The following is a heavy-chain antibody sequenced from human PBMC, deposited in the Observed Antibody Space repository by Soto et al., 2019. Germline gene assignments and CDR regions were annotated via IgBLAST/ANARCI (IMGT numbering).Heavy chain of an antibody. CDR2: ITPSGNNT. CDR1: GFTFSTYA. Sequence: GGSLRLSCAASGFTFSTYAMSWVRQAPGKGLEWVSTITPSGNNTHYADSVKGRFTISRDNSKNTLYLQMNSLRAEDTAVYYCAKNPGYYYDSTGYHFDYWGQGTLVTVSS. J-gene: IGHJ4*02. CDR3: AKNPGYYYDSTGYHFDY. V-gene: IGHV3-23*01. D-gene: IGHD3-22*01.